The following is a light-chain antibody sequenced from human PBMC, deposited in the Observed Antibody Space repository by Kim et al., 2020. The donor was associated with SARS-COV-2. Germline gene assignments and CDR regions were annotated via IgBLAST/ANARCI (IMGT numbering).Light chain of an antibody. V-gene: IGLV1-44*01. CDR1: SSNIGSNT. CDR2: SNN. CDR3: AAWDDSLNGWV. J-gene: IGLJ3*02. Sequence: ELTQPPSASGTPGQRVTISCSGSSSNIGSNTVNWYQQLPGTAPKLLIYSNNQRPSGVPDRFSGSKSGTSASLSISGLQSEDEADYYCAAWDDSLNGWVFGGGTQLTVL.